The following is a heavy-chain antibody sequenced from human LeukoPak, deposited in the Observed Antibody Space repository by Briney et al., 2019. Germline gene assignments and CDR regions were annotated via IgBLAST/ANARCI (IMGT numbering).Heavy chain of an antibody. J-gene: IGHJ3*02. Sequence: GGSLRLSCAASGFTVSSNYMSWVRQAPGKGLEWVSVIYSGGSTYYADSVKGRFTISRDNSKNTLYLQMNSLRAEDTAVYYCAGLDAAMPDAFDIWGQGTTVTVSS. CDR1: GFTVSSNY. D-gene: IGHD5-18*01. CDR3: AGLDAAMPDAFDI. CDR2: IYSGGST. V-gene: IGHV3-53*01.